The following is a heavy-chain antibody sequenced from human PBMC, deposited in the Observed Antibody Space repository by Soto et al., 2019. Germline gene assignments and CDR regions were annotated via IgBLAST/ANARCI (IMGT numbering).Heavy chain of an antibody. Sequence: ASVKVSCKASGGTFSSYAISWVRQAPGQGLEWMGGIIPIFGTANYAQKFQGRVTITAGESTSTAYMELSSLRSEDTAVYYCARERSGDYFDYWGQGTLVTVSS. J-gene: IGHJ4*02. CDR1: GGTFSSYA. CDR2: IIPIFGTA. V-gene: IGHV1-69*13. CDR3: ARERSGDYFDY. D-gene: IGHD3-3*01.